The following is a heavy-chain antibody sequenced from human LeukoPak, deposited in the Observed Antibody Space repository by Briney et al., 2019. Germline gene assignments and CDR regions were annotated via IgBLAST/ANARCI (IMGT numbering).Heavy chain of an antibody. CDR1: GFTFSNYW. J-gene: IGHJ3*01. CDR3: ARVPYVFDL. V-gene: IGHV3-74*01. Sequence: QPGGSLRLSCAASGFTFSNYWMRWVRQAPGKGLVWVSRINRDGSSTDYLDSVKGRFTISRDNARNTLYLQMNSLRAEDTAVYYCARVPYVFDLWGQGTMVTVSS. CDR2: INRDGSST.